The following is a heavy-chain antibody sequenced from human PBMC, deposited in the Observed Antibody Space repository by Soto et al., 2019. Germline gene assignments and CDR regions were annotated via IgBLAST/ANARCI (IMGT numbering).Heavy chain of an antibody. CDR3: AMTETTLYNWFDP. J-gene: IGHJ5*02. CDR2: IYYSGTT. CDR1: GGSISGYY. D-gene: IGHD3-16*01. V-gene: IGHV4-59*12. Sequence: QVQLQESGPGLVKPSETLSLTCTVSGGSISGYYWSWIRQSPGKGLEWIGHIYYSGTTKYNPSFKSRVTMSLDTSKKQFSLRLNSVTAADTAVYYCAMTETTLYNWFDPWGQGTLVTVSS.